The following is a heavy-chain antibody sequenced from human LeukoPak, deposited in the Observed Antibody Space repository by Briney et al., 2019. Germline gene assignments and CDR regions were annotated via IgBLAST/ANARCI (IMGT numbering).Heavy chain of an antibody. D-gene: IGHD2-15*01. V-gene: IGHV4-59*01. CDR3: ARGVVVAAIVDY. CDR1: GGSISSYY. CDR2: IYYSGST. Sequence: PSETLSLTCTVSGGSISSYYWSWIRQPPGKGLEWIGYIYYSGSTNYNPSLKSRFTISVDTSKNQFSLKLSSVTAADTAVYYCARGVVVAAIVDYWGQGTLVTVSS. J-gene: IGHJ4*02.